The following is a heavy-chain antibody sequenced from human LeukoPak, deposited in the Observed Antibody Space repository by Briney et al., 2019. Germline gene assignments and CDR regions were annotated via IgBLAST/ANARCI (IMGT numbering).Heavy chain of an antibody. CDR3: ARKRGVVVPAARYDAFDI. J-gene: IGHJ3*02. CDR2: FDPEDGET. V-gene: IGHV1-24*01. Sequence: ASVKVSCKVSGYTLTELSMHWVRQAPGKGLEWMGGFDPEDGETIYAQKFQGRVTMTEDTSTDTAYMELSSLRSEDTAVYYCARKRGVVVPAARYDAFDIWGQGTMVTVSS. D-gene: IGHD2-2*01. CDR1: GYTLTELS.